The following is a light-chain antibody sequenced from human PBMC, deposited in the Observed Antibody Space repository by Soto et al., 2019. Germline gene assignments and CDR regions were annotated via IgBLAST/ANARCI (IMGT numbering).Light chain of an antibody. CDR3: QQRSNWPRFT. Sequence: VLTQSPGTLSLSPGERATLSCSASQTLSSRHLAWYQQKPGQAPRLLIYDTSNRATGIPARFSGSGSGTDFTLTISSLEPEDFAVYYCQQRSNWPRFTFGQGTRLEIK. CDR2: DTS. CDR1: QTLSSRH. J-gene: IGKJ5*01. V-gene: IGKV3-11*01.